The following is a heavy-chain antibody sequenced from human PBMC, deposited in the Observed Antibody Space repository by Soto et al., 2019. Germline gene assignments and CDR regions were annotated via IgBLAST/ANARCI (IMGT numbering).Heavy chain of an antibody. CDR3: ACSEYYDFWSGLPNWFDP. Sequence: GESLKISCKGSGYSFTSYWIGWVRQMPGKGLEWMGIIYPGDSDTRYSPSFQGQVTISADKSISTAYLQWSSLKASDTALYYCACSEYYDFWSGLPNWFDPWGQGTLVTVSS. V-gene: IGHV5-51*01. CDR1: GYSFTSYW. D-gene: IGHD3-3*01. CDR2: IYPGDSDT. J-gene: IGHJ5*02.